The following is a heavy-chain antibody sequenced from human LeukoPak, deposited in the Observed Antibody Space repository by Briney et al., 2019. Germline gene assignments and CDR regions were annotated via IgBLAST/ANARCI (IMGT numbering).Heavy chain of an antibody. Sequence: PGGSLRLSCAASGFTFSSYGMHWVRQAPGKGLEWVAFIRYDGSKKYYADSGKGRLTISRDNSKNTLYLQMNSLRAEDTAVYYCAKVSRSGYDRGYGAFDIWGQGTMVTVSS. CDR3: AKVSRSGYDRGYGAFDI. CDR1: GFTFSSYG. J-gene: IGHJ3*02. V-gene: IGHV3-30*02. CDR2: IRYDGSKK. D-gene: IGHD5-12*01.